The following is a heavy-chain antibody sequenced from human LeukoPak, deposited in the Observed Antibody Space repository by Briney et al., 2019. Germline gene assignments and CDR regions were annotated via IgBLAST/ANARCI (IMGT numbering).Heavy chain of an antibody. J-gene: IGHJ4*02. V-gene: IGHV4-30-4*08. CDR3: AREGYYYDSSHTT. Sequence: KSSETLSLTCTVSGGSISSGGYYWSWIRQPPGKGLEWIGYIYYSGSTYYNPSLKSRVTISVDTSKNQFSLKLSSVTAADTAVYYCAREGYYYDSSHTTWGQGTLVTVSS. CDR2: IYYSGST. CDR1: GGSISSGGYY. D-gene: IGHD3-22*01.